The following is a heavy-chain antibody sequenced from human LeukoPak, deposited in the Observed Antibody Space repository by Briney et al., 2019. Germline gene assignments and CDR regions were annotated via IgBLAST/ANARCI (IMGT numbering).Heavy chain of an antibody. J-gene: IGHJ6*02. CDR2: ISYDGSNK. Sequence: PGGSLRLSCAASGFTFSSYAMHWVRQAPGKGLEWVAVISYDGSNKYYADSVKGRFTISRDNSKNTLYLQMNSLRAEDTAVYYCARERWHCRVNCYSVYYYALDVWGQGTTVTVSS. CDR1: GFTFSSYA. D-gene: IGHD2-15*01. CDR3: ARERWHCRVNCYSVYYYALDV. V-gene: IGHV3-30*04.